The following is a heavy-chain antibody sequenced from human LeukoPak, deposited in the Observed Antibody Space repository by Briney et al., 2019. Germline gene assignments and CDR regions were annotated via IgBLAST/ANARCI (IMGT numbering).Heavy chain of an antibody. CDR2: INPSGGST. Sequence: ASVKVSCKASGYTFTGYYMHWVRQAPGQGLEWMGIINPSGGSTSYAQKFQGRVTMTRDTSTSTVYMELSSLRSEDTAVYYCARGEITDFWSGYYLAGVQFDYWGQGTLVTVSS. J-gene: IGHJ4*02. CDR1: GYTFTGYY. V-gene: IGHV1-46*01. D-gene: IGHD3-3*01. CDR3: ARGEITDFWSGYYLAGVQFDY.